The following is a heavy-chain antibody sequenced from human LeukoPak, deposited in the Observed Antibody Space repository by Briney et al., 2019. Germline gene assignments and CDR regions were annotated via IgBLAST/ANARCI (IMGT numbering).Heavy chain of an antibody. V-gene: IGHV1-2*02. CDR2: INPNSGGT. Sequence: ASVKVSCKASGYTFTSYYMHWVRQAPGQGLEWMGWINPNSGGTNYAQKFQGRVTMTRDTSISTAYIELSRLRSDDTAVYYCARSFKLTTVTTAWVFWGQGTLVTVSS. D-gene: IGHD4-11*01. CDR1: GYTFTSYY. J-gene: IGHJ4*02. CDR3: ARSFKLTTVTTAWVF.